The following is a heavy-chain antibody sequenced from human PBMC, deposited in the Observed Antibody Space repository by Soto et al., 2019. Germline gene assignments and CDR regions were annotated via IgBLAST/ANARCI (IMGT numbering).Heavy chain of an antibody. CDR2: ISYDGSNK. V-gene: IGHV3-30*18. CDR1: GFTFSSYG. D-gene: IGHD1-26*01. J-gene: IGHJ4*02. Sequence: PGGSLRLSCAASGFTFSSYGMHWVRQAPGKGLEWVAVISYDGSNKYYADSVKGRFTISRDNSKNTLYLQMNSLRAEDTAVYYCAKDRGSGSYYQAVDYWGQGTLVTVSS. CDR3: AKDRGSGSYYQAVDY.